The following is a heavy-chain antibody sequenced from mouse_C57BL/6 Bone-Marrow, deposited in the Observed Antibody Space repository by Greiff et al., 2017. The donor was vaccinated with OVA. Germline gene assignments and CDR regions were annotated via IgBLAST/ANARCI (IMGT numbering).Heavy chain of an antibody. CDR1: GYSFTSYY. V-gene: IGHV1-66*01. D-gene: IGHD4-1*01. CDR3: ARCGLGRGYFDY. Sequence: VQLQESGPELVKPGASVKISCKASGYSFTSYYIHWVKQRPGQGLEWIGWIYPGSGNTKYNEKFKGKATLTADTSSSTAYMQLSSLTSEDSAVYYCARCGLGRGYFDYWGQGTTLTVSS. J-gene: IGHJ2*01. CDR2: IYPGSGNT.